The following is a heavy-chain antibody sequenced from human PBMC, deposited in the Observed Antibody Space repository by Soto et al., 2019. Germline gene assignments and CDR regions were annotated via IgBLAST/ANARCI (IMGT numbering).Heavy chain of an antibody. CDR3: ARGRIVVVPAAMGIFNY. CDR1: GGSFSGYY. Sequence: SETLSLTCAVYGGSFSGYYWSWIRQPPGKGLEWIGEINHSGSTNYNPSLKSRVTISVDTSKNQFSLKLSSVTAADTAVYYCARGRIVVVPAAMGIFNYWGQGTLVTVS. V-gene: IGHV4-34*01. CDR2: INHSGST. D-gene: IGHD2-2*01. J-gene: IGHJ4*02.